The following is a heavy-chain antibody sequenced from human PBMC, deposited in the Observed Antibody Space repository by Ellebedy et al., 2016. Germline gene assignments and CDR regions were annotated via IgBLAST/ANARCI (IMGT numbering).Heavy chain of an antibody. Sequence: GEFLKISCTASGFTFSGSAMHWVRQASGKGLEWVGRIRNKANSHATEYAASMKGRFTMSRDDSKNTTFLQMNSLKTEDTAVYYCTRRVRGYGGYNWFDPWGQGTLVIVSS. CDR2: IRNKANSHAT. V-gene: IGHV3-73*01. J-gene: IGHJ5*02. CDR1: GFTFSGSA. D-gene: IGHD3-16*01. CDR3: TRRVRGYGGYNWFDP.